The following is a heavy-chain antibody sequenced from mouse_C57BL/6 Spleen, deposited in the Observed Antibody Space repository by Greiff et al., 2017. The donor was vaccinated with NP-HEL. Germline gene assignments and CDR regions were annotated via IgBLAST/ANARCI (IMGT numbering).Heavy chain of an antibody. CDR1: GYSITSGYD. J-gene: IGHJ1*03. V-gene: IGHV3-1*01. Sequence: EVQLQQSGPGMVKPSQSLSLACTVTGYSITSGYDWQWIRHFPGNKLEWMCYISYSGSTNYNPPLKSRISFTHGTSKDHFFLKLISVSTEDTATYCCARAGDCGVPCWYFEVWGTGATVTVSS. CDR2: ISYSGST. D-gene: IGHD6-1*01. CDR3: ARAGDCGVPCWYFEV.